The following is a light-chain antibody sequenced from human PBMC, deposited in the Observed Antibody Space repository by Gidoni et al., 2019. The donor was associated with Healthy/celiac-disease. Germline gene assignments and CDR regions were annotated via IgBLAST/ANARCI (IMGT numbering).Light chain of an antibody. Sequence: EIVLTQSPGTLSLSPGERASQSVSSSYLAWYQQKPGQAPRLLIYGASSRATGNPERFSGSGSGTDFTLTISRLEPEDFAVYYCQQYGSSFTFGQGTRLEIK. CDR3: QQYGSSFT. CDR1: QSVSSSY. V-gene: IGKV3-20*01. J-gene: IGKJ5*01. CDR2: GAS.